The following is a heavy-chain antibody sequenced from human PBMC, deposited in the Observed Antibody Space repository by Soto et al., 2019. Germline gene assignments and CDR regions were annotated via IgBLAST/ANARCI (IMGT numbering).Heavy chain of an antibody. D-gene: IGHD2-2*01. V-gene: IGHV5-51*01. Sequence: GESLKISCRGSGYSFTSYWIGWVRQMPGKGLEWMGIIYPGDSDTRYSPSFQGQVTISADKSISTAYLQWSSLKASDTAMYYCARHTCSSTSCYYYYGMDVWDQGTTVTVSS. CDR3: ARHTCSSTSCYYYYGMDV. CDR2: IYPGDSDT. J-gene: IGHJ6*02. CDR1: GYSFTSYW.